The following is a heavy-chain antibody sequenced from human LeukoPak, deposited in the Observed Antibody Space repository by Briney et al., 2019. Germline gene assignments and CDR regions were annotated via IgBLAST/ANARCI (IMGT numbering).Heavy chain of an antibody. CDR3: TRDRGTYNWFDP. V-gene: IGHV3-73*01. CDR1: GFTFSGSA. J-gene: IGHJ5*02. D-gene: IGHD2-15*01. Sequence: GGSLRLSRAASGFTFSGSAVHWVRQSSGRGLEWVGHIDKKDNLYATAYAESVKGRYTISRDDSKDTAFLHMDSLKTEDTALYYCTRDRGTYNWFDPWGEGTLVTVSS. CDR2: IDKKDNLYAT.